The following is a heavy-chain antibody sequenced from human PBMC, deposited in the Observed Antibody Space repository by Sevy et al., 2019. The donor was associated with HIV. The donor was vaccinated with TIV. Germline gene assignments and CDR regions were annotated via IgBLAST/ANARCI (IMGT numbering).Heavy chain of an antibody. CDR1: GFIFTSSA. J-gene: IGHJ5*02. CDR3: AAGRDDFWSGYYASFDP. V-gene: IGHV1-58*01. CDR2: IVVGSGNT. D-gene: IGHD3-3*01. Sequence: ASVKVSCKASGFIFTSSAVQWVRQARGQRLEWIGWIVVGSGNTNYAQKFQERVTITRDMSTSTAYMELSSLRSEDTAVYYCAAGRDDFWSGYYASFDPWGQGTLVTVSS.